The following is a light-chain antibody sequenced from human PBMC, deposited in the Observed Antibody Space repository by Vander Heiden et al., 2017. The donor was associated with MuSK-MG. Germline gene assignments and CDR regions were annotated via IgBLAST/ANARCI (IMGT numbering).Light chain of an antibody. J-gene: IGKJ2*02. Sequence: DIQMTQSPSSLSASVGDRVTITCRASQSISSYLNWYQQKPGKAPKLLIYAASSFQSGVPSRFTGSGSVTDFTLTISRLQPEDFATYYSQQSDSTPCTFGQGTKLEIK. V-gene: IGKV1-39*01. CDR1: QSISSY. CDR2: AAS. CDR3: QQSDSTPCT.